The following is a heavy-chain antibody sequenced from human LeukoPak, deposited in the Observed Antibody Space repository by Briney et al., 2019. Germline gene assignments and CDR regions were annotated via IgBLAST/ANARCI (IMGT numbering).Heavy chain of an antibody. CDR2: ISSSGSTI. CDR3: ARVTLTSANFDY. Sequence: GGSLRLSCAASGFTFSSYAMSWVRQAPGKGLEWVSYISSSGSTIYYADSVKGRFTISRDNAKNSLYLQMNSLRAEDTAMYYCARVTLTSANFDYWSQGTLVTVSS. CDR1: GFTFSSYA. V-gene: IGHV3-48*04. J-gene: IGHJ4*02.